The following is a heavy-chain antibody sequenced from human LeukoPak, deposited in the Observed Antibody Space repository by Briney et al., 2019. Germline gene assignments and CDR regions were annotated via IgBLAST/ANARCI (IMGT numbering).Heavy chain of an antibody. J-gene: IGHJ4*02. Sequence: GGSLRLSCATSGFSSTDYTLHWVRPAPGGGRGWVAIISIVVGKKYYTDSVKGRFTLSTDISTNTVCMRMNSLRGADTALYYCARNPSYYITSLFALGHWGQGTLVTVSS. V-gene: IGHV3-30-3*01. D-gene: IGHD3-10*01. CDR2: ISIVVGKK. CDR1: GFSSTDYT. CDR3: ARNPSYYITSLFALGH.